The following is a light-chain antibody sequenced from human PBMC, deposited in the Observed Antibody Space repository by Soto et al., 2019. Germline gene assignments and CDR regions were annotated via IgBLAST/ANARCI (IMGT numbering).Light chain of an antibody. CDR1: QDIRKY. CDR2: DAS. Sequence: QMTQSPSSLSASVGDRVTITCQASQDIRKYLNWYQHKPGKAPKLLIYDASNLEPGVPSRFSGSGSGTDFTFTISSLQAEDIATYYCQQSFDLPTFGGGTKVEIK. CDR3: QQSFDLPT. J-gene: IGKJ4*01. V-gene: IGKV1-33*01.